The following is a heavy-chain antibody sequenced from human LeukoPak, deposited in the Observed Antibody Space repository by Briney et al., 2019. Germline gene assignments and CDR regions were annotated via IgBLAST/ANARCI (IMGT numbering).Heavy chain of an antibody. V-gene: IGHV1-2*02. CDR2: INPNSGGT. CDR1: GYTFTNYY. D-gene: IGHD3-10*01. Sequence: ASVKVSCKASGYTFTNYYIHWVRQAPGQGLEWMGWINPNSGGTNYAQKFQGRVTMTRDTSISTAYMELSRLRSDDTAVYYCARDRSDYDSGNWFDPWGQGTLVTVSS. J-gene: IGHJ5*02. CDR3: ARDRSDYDSGNWFDP.